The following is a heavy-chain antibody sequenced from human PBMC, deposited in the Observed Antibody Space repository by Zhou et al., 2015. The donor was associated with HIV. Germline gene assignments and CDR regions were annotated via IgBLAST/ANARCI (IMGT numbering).Heavy chain of an antibody. J-gene: IGHJ2*01. Sequence: QVQLVQSGAEVKKPGSSVKVSCKASGGTFSSYAISWVRQAPGQGLEWMGGIVPFFGTANYAQKFQGRVTITADKSTSTAYMELSRLRSEDTAAYYCAREGWGSWYFDLWGRGTLVSVSS. CDR3: AREGWGSWYFDL. CDR2: IVPFFGTA. V-gene: IGHV1-69*06. CDR1: GGTFSSYA. D-gene: IGHD7-27*01.